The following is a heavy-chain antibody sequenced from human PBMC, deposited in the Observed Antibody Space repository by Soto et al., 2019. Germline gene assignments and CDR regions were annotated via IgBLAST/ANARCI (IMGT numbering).Heavy chain of an antibody. Sequence: QVQLVQSGAEMKKPRSSVKVSCQSSGGTFNTYAMNWVRQAPGQGPEWMGDISPMFGAANYAPKFQGRVTMTADESTGTSYMQLSSLTSEDTALYFCAREVQVHTPAFVYWGQGTLVTVSS. CDR2: ISPMFGAA. J-gene: IGHJ4*02. CDR3: AREVQVHTPAFVY. V-gene: IGHV1-69*19. CDR1: GGTFNTYA. D-gene: IGHD3-10*01.